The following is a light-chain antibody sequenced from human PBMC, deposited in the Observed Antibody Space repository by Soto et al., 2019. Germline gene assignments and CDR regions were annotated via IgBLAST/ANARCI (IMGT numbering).Light chain of an antibody. Sequence: QSALTQPPSASGSLGQSVTISCTGTSSDVGGYKYVSWHQQHPGKAPKVMIYEVTKRPPGVPDRFSGSKSGNTASLTVSGLQAEDEADYYCSSFAGGGNPVLLGGGTQLTVL. CDR3: SSFAGGGNPVL. J-gene: IGLJ2*01. V-gene: IGLV2-8*01. CDR1: SSDVGGYKY. CDR2: EVT.